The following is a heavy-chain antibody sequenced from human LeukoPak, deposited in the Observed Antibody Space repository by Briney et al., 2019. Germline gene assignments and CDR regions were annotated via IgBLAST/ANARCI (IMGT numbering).Heavy chain of an antibody. V-gene: IGHV4-38-2*02. J-gene: IGHJ5*02. D-gene: IGHD3-16*01. CDR2: IYHSGST. Sequence: SETLSLTCTVSGYSISSGYYWGWIRQPPGKGLEWIGSIYHSGSTYYNPSLKSRVTISVDTSKNQFSLKLSSVTAADTAVYYCARDLRRLAPSWFDRWGQGTLVTVSS. CDR1: GYSISSGYY. CDR3: ARDLRRLAPSWFDR.